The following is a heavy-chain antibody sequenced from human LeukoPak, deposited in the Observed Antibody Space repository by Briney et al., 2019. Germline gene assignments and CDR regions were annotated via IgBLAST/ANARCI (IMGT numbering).Heavy chain of an antibody. J-gene: IGHJ4*02. Sequence: PGGSLRLSCAASGFTFSSTYMSWVRQAPGKGLEWVSVIYNGGSTYYADSVKGRFTISRDTSKNTVYLQLNSLRTEDTAVYYCARDGEYSYGYGFDYWGQGTLVTVSS. CDR3: ARDGEYSYGYGFDY. CDR2: IYNGGST. V-gene: IGHV3-66*01. D-gene: IGHD5-18*01. CDR1: GFTFSSTY.